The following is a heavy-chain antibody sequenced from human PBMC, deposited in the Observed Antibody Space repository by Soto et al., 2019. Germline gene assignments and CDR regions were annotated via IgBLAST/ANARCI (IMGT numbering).Heavy chain of an antibody. Sequence: PGGSLRLSCAASGFTFSSYGMHWVRQAPGKGLEWVAVISYDGSNKYYADSVKGRFTISRDNSKNTLYLQMNSLRAEDTAVYYCAKDLASCSGGSCYYFDYWGQGTLVTVSS. CDR1: GFTFSSYG. D-gene: IGHD2-15*01. V-gene: IGHV3-30*18. CDR2: ISYDGSNK. J-gene: IGHJ4*02. CDR3: AKDLASCSGGSCYYFDY.